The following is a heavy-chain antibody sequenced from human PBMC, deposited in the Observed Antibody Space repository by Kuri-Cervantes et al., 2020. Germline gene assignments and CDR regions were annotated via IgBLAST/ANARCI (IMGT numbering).Heavy chain of an antibody. Sequence: GESLKISCAASGFIFTDYYMSWIRQAPGKGLEWVSHISSSGSTLYYADSVKGRFTISRDNAKNSLYLQLNSLRAEDTAVYYCARVPGSLSPLYYMDVWGKGTTVTVSS. CDR2: ISSSGSTL. V-gene: IGHV3-11*04. D-gene: IGHD2-15*01. J-gene: IGHJ6*03. CDR1: GFIFTDYY. CDR3: ARVPGSLSPLYYMDV.